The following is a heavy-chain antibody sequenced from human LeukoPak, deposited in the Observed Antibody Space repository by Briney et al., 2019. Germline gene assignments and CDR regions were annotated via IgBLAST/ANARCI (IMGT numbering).Heavy chain of an antibody. V-gene: IGHV4-34*01. Sequence: SETLSLTCAVYGGSFSGYYWSWIRQPPGKGLEWIGEINHSGSTNYNPSLKSRVTISVDTSKKQFSLKLSSVTAADTAVYYCASTIYYYDSSGYRWDWFDPWGQGTLVTVSS. CDR3: ASTIYYYDSSGYRWDWFDP. D-gene: IGHD3-22*01. CDR1: GGSFSGYY. J-gene: IGHJ5*02. CDR2: INHSGST.